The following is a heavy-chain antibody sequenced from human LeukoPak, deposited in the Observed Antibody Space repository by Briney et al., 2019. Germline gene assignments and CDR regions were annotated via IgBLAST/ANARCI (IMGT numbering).Heavy chain of an antibody. Sequence: ASVKVSCKAFGYTFTSNYMHWVRQAPGQGPEWMGVISPSGGSTTYAQKFQGRVTLTRDMSTSTDYLELSSLRSDDTAVYYCARQNLRDSDAFDIWGQGTMVTVSS. CDR1: GYTFTSNY. CDR3: ARQNLRDSDAFDI. V-gene: IGHV1-46*01. J-gene: IGHJ3*02. CDR2: ISPSGGST. D-gene: IGHD2/OR15-2a*01.